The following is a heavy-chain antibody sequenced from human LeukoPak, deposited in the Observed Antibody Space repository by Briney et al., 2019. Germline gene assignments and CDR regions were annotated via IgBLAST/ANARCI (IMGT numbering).Heavy chain of an antibody. CDR1: GFNFRNYD. V-gene: IGHV3-33*01. D-gene: IGHD3-22*01. Sequence: GGSLRLSCAASGFNFRNYDMHCVRQAPGKGLEWVASIRSDASNKYYADSVKGRFTISRDNAKNTLFLQMNSLRAEDTAVYYCARAYYFDTTGHDSDALDIWGRGTMVTVSS. CDR3: ARAYYFDTTGHDSDALDI. J-gene: IGHJ3*02. CDR2: IRSDASNK.